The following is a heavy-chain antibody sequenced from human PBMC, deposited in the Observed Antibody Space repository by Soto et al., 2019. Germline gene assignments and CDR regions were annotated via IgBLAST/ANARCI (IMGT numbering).Heavy chain of an antibody. V-gene: IGHV1-69*02. CDR2: IIPILGIA. CDR3: ARQPWGRDGYNSPPDY. Sequence: QVQLVQSGAEVKKPGSSVKVSCKASGGTFSSYTISWGRQAPGQGLEWMGRIIPILGIANYAQKFQGRVTITADKSTSTAYMELSSLRSEDTAVYDCARQPWGRDGYNSPPDYWGHGTLVTVSS. CDR1: GGTFSSYT. J-gene: IGHJ4*01. D-gene: IGHD5-12*01.